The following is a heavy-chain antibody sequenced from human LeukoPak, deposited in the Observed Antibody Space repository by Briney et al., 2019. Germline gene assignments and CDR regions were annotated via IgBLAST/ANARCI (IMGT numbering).Heavy chain of an antibody. CDR2: LYHSGRT. V-gene: IGHV4-4*02. D-gene: IGHD3-10*01. J-gene: IGHJ4*02. CDR3: ARGAMVRGVKFDY. CDR1: AGSPSSSNW. Sequence: SGTLSLTSAVSAGSPSSSNWWSWVPQPPGKGLEWIGELYHSGRTNHNPSLKSRVTISVDKSKNQFSLKLSSVTAADTAVYYCARGAMVRGVKFDYWGQGTLVTVSS.